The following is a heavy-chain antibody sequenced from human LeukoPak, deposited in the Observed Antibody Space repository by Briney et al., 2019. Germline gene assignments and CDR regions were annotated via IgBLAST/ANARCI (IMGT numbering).Heavy chain of an antibody. V-gene: IGHV4-38-2*02. CDR1: GYSISSGYY. CDR3: ARLGYRSIAVAGRPFRWFDP. J-gene: IGHJ5*02. CDR2: IYHSGST. D-gene: IGHD6-19*01. Sequence: SETLSLTCTVSGYSISSGYYWGWIRQPPGKGLEWIGSIYHSGSTYYNPSLKSRVTISVDTSKNQFSLKLSSVAAADTAVYYCARLGYRSIAVAGRPFRWFDPWGQGTLVTVSS.